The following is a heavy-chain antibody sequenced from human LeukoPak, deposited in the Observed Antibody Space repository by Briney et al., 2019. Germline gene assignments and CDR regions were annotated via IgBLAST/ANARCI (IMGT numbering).Heavy chain of an antibody. CDR1: GFTFSSYS. J-gene: IGHJ4*02. CDR3: ARDGYYGSGSYYRENIDY. D-gene: IGHD3-10*01. V-gene: IGHV3-21*01. Sequence: GGSLRLSCAASGFTFSSYSMNWVRQAPGKGLEWVSSISSSSSYIYYADSVKGRFTISRDNAKNSLYLQMNSLRAEDTAVYYCARDGYYGSGSYYRENIDYWGQGTLVTVSS. CDR2: ISSSSSYI.